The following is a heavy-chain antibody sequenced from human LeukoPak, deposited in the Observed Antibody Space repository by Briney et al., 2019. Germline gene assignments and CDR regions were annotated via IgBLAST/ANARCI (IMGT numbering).Heavy chain of an antibody. J-gene: IGHJ4*02. CDR3: ASLGIAAAGRDYFDY. CDR1: GFTFSNSA. Sequence: GGSLRLSCAASGFTFSNSAMSWVRQAPGKGLEWVSSISSSSSYIYYADSVKGRFTISRDNAKNSLYLQMNSLRAEDTAVYYCASLGIAAAGRDYFDYWGQGTLVTVSS. D-gene: IGHD6-13*01. CDR2: ISSSSSYI. V-gene: IGHV3-21*01.